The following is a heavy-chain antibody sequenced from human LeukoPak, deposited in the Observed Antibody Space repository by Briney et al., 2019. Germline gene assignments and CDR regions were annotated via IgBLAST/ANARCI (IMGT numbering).Heavy chain of an antibody. J-gene: IGHJ4*02. CDR3: AREPDCSGGSCYSGFDY. D-gene: IGHD2-15*01. V-gene: IGHV4-39*07. CDR1: GGSISSSSYY. Sequence: SETLSLTCTVSGGSISSSSYYWGWIRQPPGKGLEWIGSIYYSGSTYYNPSLKSRVTISVDTSKNQFSLKLSSVTAADTAVYYCAREPDCSGGSCYSGFDYWGQGTLVTVSS. CDR2: IYYSGST.